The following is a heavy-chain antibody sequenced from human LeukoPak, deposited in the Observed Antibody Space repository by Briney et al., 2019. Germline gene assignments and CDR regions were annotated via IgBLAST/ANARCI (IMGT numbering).Heavy chain of an antibody. CDR3: AGGPSWKQVVTLVSGYSYYMDV. CDR1: VYTFTRHY. J-gene: IGHJ6*03. CDR2: INPNSGGT. D-gene: IGHD2-21*02. V-gene: IGHV1-2*02. Sequence: AAVKVSCQPSVYTFTRHYLHWVLQAPAQRRGWMGCINPNSGGTNHLQKFHGRVTVNMDTSITKAYIQLSRLRYDDTAVYLCAGGPSWKQVVTLVSGYSYYMDVWGKGNRVTVSS.